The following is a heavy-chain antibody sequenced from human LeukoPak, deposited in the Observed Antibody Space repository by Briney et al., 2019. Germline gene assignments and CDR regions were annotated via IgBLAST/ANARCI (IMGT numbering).Heavy chain of an antibody. J-gene: IGHJ4*02. D-gene: IGHD6-19*01. CDR1: GFTFSSYD. Sequence: GGSLRLSCAASGFTFSSYDMHWVRRATGKGLEWVSAIGTAGDTYYPGSVKGRFTISRENAKNSLYLQMNSLRAGDTAVYYCARADSGWYAFDYWGQGTLVTVSS. V-gene: IGHV3-13*01. CDR2: IGTAGDT. CDR3: ARADSGWYAFDY.